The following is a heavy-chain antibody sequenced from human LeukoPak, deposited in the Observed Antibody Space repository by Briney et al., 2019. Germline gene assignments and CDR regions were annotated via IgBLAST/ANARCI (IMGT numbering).Heavy chain of an antibody. Sequence: SETLSLTCSVSGGSISSYYWSWARQPPGKGLEWIGSIYYSGTTNYNPSLKSRVTISVDTSNNQFSLKLSSVTAADTAVYYCAREGLDGYGNAFDIWGQGTMVTVSS. CDR3: AREGLDGYGNAFDI. CDR1: GGSISSYY. D-gene: IGHD5-24*01. J-gene: IGHJ3*02. CDR2: IYYSGTT. V-gene: IGHV4-59*01.